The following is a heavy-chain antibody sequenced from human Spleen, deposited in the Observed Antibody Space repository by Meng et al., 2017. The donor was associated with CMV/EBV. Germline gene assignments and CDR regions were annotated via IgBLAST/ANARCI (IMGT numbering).Heavy chain of an antibody. V-gene: IGHV3-30*04. CDR3: ARSNLDFFLEWLFYH. Sequence: GGSLRLSCAASGFTFRIYAMHWVRQAPGKGLEWVAVTSYDGSDTYYADSVKGRFTISRDNSKNTLYLQMNSLRADDTAVYYCARSNLDFFLEWLFYHWGQGTLVTVSS. J-gene: IGHJ4*02. CDR1: GFTFRIYA. CDR2: TSYDGSDT. D-gene: IGHD3-3*01.